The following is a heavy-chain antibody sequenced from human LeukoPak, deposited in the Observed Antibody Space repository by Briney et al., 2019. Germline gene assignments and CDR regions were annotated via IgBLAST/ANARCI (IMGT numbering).Heavy chain of an antibody. Sequence: PSETLSLTCTVSGGSISSYYWSWIRQPPGKGLEWIGYICYSGSTNYNPSLKSRVTISVDTSKNQFSLKLSSVTAADTAVYYCARGGSIAVLGNWFDPWGQGTLVTVSS. CDR1: GGSISSYY. CDR3: ARGGSIAVLGNWFDP. V-gene: IGHV4-59*01. CDR2: ICYSGST. J-gene: IGHJ5*02. D-gene: IGHD6-19*01.